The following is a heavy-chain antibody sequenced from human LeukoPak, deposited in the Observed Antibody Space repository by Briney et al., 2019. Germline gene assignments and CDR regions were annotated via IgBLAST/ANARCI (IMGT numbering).Heavy chain of an antibody. Sequence: GGSLRLSCAASGFTFDDYAMHWVRQAPGKGLEWVSGISWNSGSIGYADSVKGRFTISRDNAKNSLYLQMNSLRAEDTAVYYCAKGVAARWYYYYYMDVWGKGTTVTVSS. V-gene: IGHV3-9*01. D-gene: IGHD6-6*01. CDR2: ISWNSGSI. CDR1: GFTFDDYA. J-gene: IGHJ6*03. CDR3: AKGVAARWYYYYYMDV.